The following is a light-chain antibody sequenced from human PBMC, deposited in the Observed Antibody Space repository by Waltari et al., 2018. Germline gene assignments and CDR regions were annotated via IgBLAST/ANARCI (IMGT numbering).Light chain of an antibody. V-gene: IGKV1-5*03. CDR3: QQYETYAT. J-gene: IGKJ3*01. CDR1: QCISHY. Sequence: DIQMTQSPSNLAASVGDRVTITCRASQCISHYLAWYQQKQGKPPKFLIYKASYLESGVPSRFSGSGYGTEFTLTISSLQPDDFATYYCQQYETYATFGPGTKVEMK. CDR2: KAS.